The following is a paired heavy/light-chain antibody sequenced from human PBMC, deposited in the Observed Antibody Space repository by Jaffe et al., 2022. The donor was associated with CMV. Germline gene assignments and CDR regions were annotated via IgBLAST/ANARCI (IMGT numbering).Heavy chain of an antibody. CDR3: ADPPNY. J-gene: IGHJ4*02. Sequence: DVQLLESGGGLVQSGGSLRLSCAASGPSGFTFSNYAMSWVRQVPGKGLEWVSSIGGSDGRTYYAESVKGRFTISRDNSKSMVFLQMNSLRAEDTAIYYCADPPNYWGQGTLVTVSS. V-gene: IGHV3-23*01. CDR1: GFTFSNYA. CDR2: IGGSDGRT.
Light chain of an antibody. CDR2: RNN. CDR1: NSNIGSNY. Sequence: QSVLTQPPSASETPGQRVTISCSGSNSNIGSNYVYWYQQLLGTAPKLLMYRNNQRPSGVPDRFSGSKSGTSASLAISGLRSEDEADYYCAAWDDSLSGWVFGGGTKLTVL. J-gene: IGLJ3*02. CDR3: AAWDDSLSGWV. V-gene: IGLV1-47*01.